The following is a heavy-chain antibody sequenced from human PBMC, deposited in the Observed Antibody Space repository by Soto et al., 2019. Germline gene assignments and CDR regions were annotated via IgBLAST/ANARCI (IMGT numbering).Heavy chain of an antibody. Sequence: GASVKVSCKASGYTFNTYGISWVRQAPGQGLEWMGWISAYDANTNYAQKFQGRVTMTADTSTSTAYMELRSLRSDDTAVYYCARDRGYCSAGICYSSRVFDMWGQGTMVTVSS. J-gene: IGHJ3*02. D-gene: IGHD2-15*01. V-gene: IGHV1-18*01. CDR2: ISAYDANT. CDR1: GYTFNTYG. CDR3: ARDRGYCSAGICYSSRVFDM.